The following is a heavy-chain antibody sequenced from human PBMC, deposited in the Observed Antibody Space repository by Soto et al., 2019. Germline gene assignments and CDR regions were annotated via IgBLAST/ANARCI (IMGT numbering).Heavy chain of an antibody. D-gene: IGHD3-22*01. CDR3: AREYYYDSSGYASDAFDI. Sequence: SVKVSCKAPGGTFSSYAISWVRQAPGQGLEWMGGIIPIFGTANYAQKFQGRVTITADKSTSTAYMELSSLRSEDTAVYYCAREYYYDSSGYASDAFDIWGQGTMVTVSS. J-gene: IGHJ3*02. CDR1: GGTFSSYA. CDR2: IIPIFGTA. V-gene: IGHV1-69*06.